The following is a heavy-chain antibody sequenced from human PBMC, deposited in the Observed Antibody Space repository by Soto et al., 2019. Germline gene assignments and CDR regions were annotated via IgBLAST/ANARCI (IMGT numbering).Heavy chain of an antibody. V-gene: IGHV1-69*13. Sequence: SVKVSCKASGDTFSGYAISWVRQAPGKGLEWMGKIIPTFGRTNYAQKFQGRLTISADDSTSTAYMELSSLLSEDTAVYYCARDPLSSFAMDVWGQGTTVTVSS. CDR2: IIPTFGRT. CDR3: ARDPLSSFAMDV. J-gene: IGHJ6*02. D-gene: IGHD3-10*02. CDR1: GDTFSGYA.